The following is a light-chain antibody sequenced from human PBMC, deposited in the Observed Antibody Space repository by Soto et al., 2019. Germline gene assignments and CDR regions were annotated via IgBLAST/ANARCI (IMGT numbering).Light chain of an antibody. CDR1: QSVRKD. Sequence: EMVMTQSPATLSVSPGERATLSCRASQSVRKDLAWYQQKPGQAPSLLIYDASTRATGIPARFSGSGSGTEFTLSSSSLHSEDFAVYYYQQYNNWPITFGKGTRLEIK. V-gene: IGKV3-15*01. CDR2: DAS. CDR3: QQYNNWPIT. J-gene: IGKJ5*01.